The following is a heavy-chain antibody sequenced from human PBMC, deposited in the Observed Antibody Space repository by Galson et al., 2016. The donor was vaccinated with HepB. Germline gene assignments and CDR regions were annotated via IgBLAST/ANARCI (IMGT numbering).Heavy chain of an antibody. CDR2: INPGNGDT. J-gene: IGHJ4*02. V-gene: IGHV1-3*01. CDR3: VKDRSGADWNDIVFDF. D-gene: IGHD1-1*01. Sequence: SVKVSCKASGYSFTTYAMHWVRQAPGQRLEWMGWINPGNGDTKNSEKFQDRVTITRDTYASAAYMELRSLRFEDTAVYYCVKDRSGADWNDIVFDFWGQGTLVTVSS. CDR1: GYSFTTYA.